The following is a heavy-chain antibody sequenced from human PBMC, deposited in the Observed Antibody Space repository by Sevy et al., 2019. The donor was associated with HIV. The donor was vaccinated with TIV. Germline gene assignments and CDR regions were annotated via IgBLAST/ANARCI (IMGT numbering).Heavy chain of an antibody. D-gene: IGHD3-9*01. CDR1: GFTSSSYA. Sequence: GGYLRLSCAASGFTSSSYAMSCVRQPPGRGLEWVSTLSDSGVSTYYADSVKGRFTISRDNSKNILYLQMNSLRAEDTAVYYCARDRATSTTGTLFDYWGQGTLVLVSS. CDR2: LSDSGVST. J-gene: IGHJ4*02. CDR3: ARDRATSTTGTLFDY. V-gene: IGHV3-23*01.